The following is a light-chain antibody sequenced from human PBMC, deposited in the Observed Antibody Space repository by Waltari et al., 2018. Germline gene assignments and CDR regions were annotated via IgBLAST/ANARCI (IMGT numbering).Light chain of an antibody. Sequence: SYELTQPPSVSVSPGQTASITCSGDKLGDKYAYWYQQKPGQSPVLVIYQHNNRPSGIPERFSGSNSGNTYTLTISGTQAMDEADYYCQAWDRTTVVFGGGTKLTVL. V-gene: IGLV3-1*01. CDR1: KLGDKY. J-gene: IGLJ2*01. CDR2: QHN. CDR3: QAWDRTTVV.